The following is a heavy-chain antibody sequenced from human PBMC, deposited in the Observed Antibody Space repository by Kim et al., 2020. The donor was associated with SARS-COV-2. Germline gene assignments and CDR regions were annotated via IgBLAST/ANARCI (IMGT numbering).Heavy chain of an antibody. CDR2: INHSGST. CDR1: GGSFSGYY. Sequence: SETLSLTCAVYGGSFSGYYWSWIRQPPGKGLEWIGEINHSGSTNYNPSLKSRVTISVDTSKNQFSLKLSSVTAADTAVYYCARGSDPYDFWSGYSYWYFDLWGRGTLVTVSS. V-gene: IGHV4-34*01. J-gene: IGHJ2*01. D-gene: IGHD3-3*01. CDR3: ARGSDPYDFWSGYSYWYFDL.